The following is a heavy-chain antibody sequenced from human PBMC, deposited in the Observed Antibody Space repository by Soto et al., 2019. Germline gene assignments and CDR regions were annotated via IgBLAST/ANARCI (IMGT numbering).Heavy chain of an antibody. CDR2: IYYSGST. Sequence: QVQLQESGPGLVKHSETLSLTCTDADGSISNYYWSWIRHPPGKKLEWIGYIYYSGSTNYNPSLKSRVTISVDTSKNQFPLKLYSVTTAATAVYYCARLPWAGYGGIFDPWGQGTLVTVSS. V-gene: IGHV4-59*01. D-gene: IGHD4-17*01. CDR3: ARLPWAGYGGIFDP. J-gene: IGHJ5*02. CDR1: DGSISNYY.